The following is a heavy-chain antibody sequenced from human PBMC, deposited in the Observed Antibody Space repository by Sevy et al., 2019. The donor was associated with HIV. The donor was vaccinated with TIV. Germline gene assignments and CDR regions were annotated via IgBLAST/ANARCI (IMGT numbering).Heavy chain of an antibody. D-gene: IGHD2-21*02. J-gene: IGHJ3*02. V-gene: IGHV3-7*01. CDR3: ARGGDDGAFDI. Sequence: GGSLSLSCAASGFTFSNYWMSWVRQAPGKGLEWVVNIKQGGSEKYYVDSVKGRFTISRDNAKNSLYLQMNSLRVEDTAVYYCARGGDDGAFDIWGQGTMVTVSS. CDR2: IKQGGSEK. CDR1: GFTFSNYW.